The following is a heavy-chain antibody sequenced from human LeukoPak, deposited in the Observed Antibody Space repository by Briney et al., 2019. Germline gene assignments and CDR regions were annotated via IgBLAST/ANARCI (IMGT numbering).Heavy chain of an antibody. CDR1: GFSFRSHG. J-gene: IGHJ4*02. D-gene: IGHD6-13*01. CDR2: IWYDGTDK. V-gene: IGHV3-30*02. Sequence: GGSLRLSCAASGFSFRSHGMHWVRQAPGKGLEWVAVIWYDGTDKYYADSVKGRFTISRDNSKNTLYLQMNSLRAEDTAVYYCAKDRGSSGHFDYWGQGTLVTVSS. CDR3: AKDRGSSGHFDY.